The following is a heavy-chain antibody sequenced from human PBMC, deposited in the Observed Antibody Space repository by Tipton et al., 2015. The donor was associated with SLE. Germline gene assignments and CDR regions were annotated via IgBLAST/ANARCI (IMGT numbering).Heavy chain of an antibody. CDR1: GGTFRRYA. CDR3: ARGEGYGGTLGYDYYAMDV. Sequence: QGQLVQSGAEVKKPGSSIKVSCKASGGTFRRYALSWVRQAPGQGPEWIGGIIPMFATANYAKKFQGRVTFTADDSLTIAYMDLSRLRSDDTAVYYCARGEGYGGTLGYDYYAMDVWGQGTSVTVSS. CDR2: IIPMFATA. J-gene: IGHJ6*02. V-gene: IGHV1-69*01. D-gene: IGHD2-15*01.